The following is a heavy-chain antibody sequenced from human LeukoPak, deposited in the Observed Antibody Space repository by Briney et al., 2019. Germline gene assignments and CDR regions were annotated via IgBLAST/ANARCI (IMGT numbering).Heavy chain of an antibody. CDR3: ATENQDDYGGNIGY. J-gene: IGHJ4*02. CDR2: ISSSSSYI. D-gene: IGHD4-23*01. CDR1: GFTFGDYA. V-gene: IGHV3-21*01. Sequence: PGRSLRLSCTASGFTFGDYAMSWVRQAPGKGLEWVSSISSSSSYIYYADSVKGRFTISRDNAKNSLYLQMNSLRAEDTAVYYCATENQDDYGGNIGYWGQGTLVTVSS.